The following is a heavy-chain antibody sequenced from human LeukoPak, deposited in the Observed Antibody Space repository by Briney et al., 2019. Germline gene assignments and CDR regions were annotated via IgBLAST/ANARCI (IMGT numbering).Heavy chain of an antibody. CDR1: GFTFSNNA. CDR2: ITGNGDST. D-gene: IGHD3-10*01. Sequence: GGSLRLSCIASGFTFSNNAMAWVRQAPGKGLEWVSTITGNGDSTYYADSVKGRFTISRDNAKNTLYLQMNSLRAEDTAVYYCARSELGYNYHYMDVWGKGTTVTISS. V-gene: IGHV3-23*01. J-gene: IGHJ6*03. CDR3: ARSELGYNYHYMDV.